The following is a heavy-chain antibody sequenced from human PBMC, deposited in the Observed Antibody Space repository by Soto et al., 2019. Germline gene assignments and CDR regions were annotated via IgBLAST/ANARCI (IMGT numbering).Heavy chain of an antibody. V-gene: IGHV3-23*01. J-gene: IGHJ4*02. CDR2: ISDRPTGHT. Sequence: QSGGSLRLSCVASGFTFSHYTLNWVRRAPGKGLEWVSTISDRPTGHTHYAESVRGRFTISRDDSRDTVFLQMDSLRAEDTAVYYCTNRMTAHFDYWGQGVLVIVSS. CDR1: GFTFSHYT. D-gene: IGHD2-21*02. CDR3: TNRMTAHFDY.